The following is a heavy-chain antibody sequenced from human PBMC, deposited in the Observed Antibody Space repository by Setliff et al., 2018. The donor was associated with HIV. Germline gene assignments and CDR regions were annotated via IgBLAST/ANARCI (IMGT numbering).Heavy chain of an antibody. CDR1: GYTFNGYY. V-gene: IGHV1-2*02. Sequence: ASVKVSCKASGYTFNGYYMNWVRQAPGQGLEWMGWINPNSGDTNYAQKFQGRVTMTTDKYKSTAYMELSRLRSADTAVYYCATLEYWGQGTLVTVSS. CDR2: INPNSGDT. CDR3: ATLEY. J-gene: IGHJ4*02.